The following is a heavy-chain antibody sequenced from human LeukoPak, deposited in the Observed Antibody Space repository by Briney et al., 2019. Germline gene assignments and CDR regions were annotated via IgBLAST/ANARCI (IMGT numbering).Heavy chain of an antibody. Sequence: PGGSLRLSCAASGFTFSSYDMDWVRQAPGKGLEWVAVVSYDGSNKYYANSVKGRFTISRDNSKNTLYLQMNSLRVEDTAVYYCAKDRWHNSWFDSWGQGTLVTVSS. CDR1: GFTFSSYD. CDR3: AKDRWHNSWFDS. CDR2: VSYDGSNK. V-gene: IGHV3-30*18. D-gene: IGHD1/OR15-1a*01. J-gene: IGHJ5*01.